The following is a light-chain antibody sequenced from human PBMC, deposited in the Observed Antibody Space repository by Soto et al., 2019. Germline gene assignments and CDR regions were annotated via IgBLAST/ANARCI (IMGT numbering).Light chain of an antibody. CDR2: AAS. V-gene: IGKV1-27*01. J-gene: IGKJ1*01. CDR3: QNYNSAPRT. CDR1: PDISIY. Sequence: DIQMTQSPSSLSASVGDRVTITCRASPDISIYLAWYQHKPGKIPKLLIYAASTLQSGVPSRFSGSGSGTDFTLTISSLQSADVATYYCQNYNSAPRTFGQGTKVEIK.